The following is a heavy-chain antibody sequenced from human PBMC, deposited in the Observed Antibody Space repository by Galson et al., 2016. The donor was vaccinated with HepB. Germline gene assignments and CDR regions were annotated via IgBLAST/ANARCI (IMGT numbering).Heavy chain of an antibody. V-gene: IGHV6-1*01. CDR1: GDSVSSNSVA. D-gene: IGHD6-19*01. CDR2: TYYRTKWYH. Sequence: CAISGDSVSSNSVAWTWIRQSPWRGLEWLGRTYYRTKWYHDYAESLKSRLTINPDTSKNQFSLHLSSVTPEDTALYYCARQSSGWYLFYDYWGQGILVTVSS. CDR3: ARQSSGWYLFYDY. J-gene: IGHJ4*02.